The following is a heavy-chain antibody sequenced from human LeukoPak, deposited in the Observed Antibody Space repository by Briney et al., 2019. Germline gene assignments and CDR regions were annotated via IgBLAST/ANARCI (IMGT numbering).Heavy chain of an antibody. CDR1: GFTFSSYA. CDR3: ASAEVIQYGMDV. Sequence: GGSLRLSCAASGFTFSSYAMSWVRQAPGKRLEWVSAISGGGGTTYYADSVKGRFTISRDNSKNTLFLQMNTLRAEDTAVYYCASAEVIQYGMDVWGRGTTVTVSS. J-gene: IGHJ6*02. CDR2: ISGGGGTT. V-gene: IGHV3-23*01. D-gene: IGHD3-16*02.